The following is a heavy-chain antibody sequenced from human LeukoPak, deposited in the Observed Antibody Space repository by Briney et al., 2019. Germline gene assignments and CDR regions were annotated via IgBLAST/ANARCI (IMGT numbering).Heavy chain of an antibody. V-gene: IGHV4-31*03. CDR3: ARVDSSSWYWFDP. J-gene: IGHJ5*02. CDR2: IYYSGST. Sequence: SETLSLTCTVSGGSISSGGYYWSWIRQHPGKGLEWIGYIYYSGSTYYNPSLKSRVTISVDTSKNQFSLKLSSVTAADTAVYYCARVDSSSWYWFDPWGQGTLVTVSS. CDR1: GGSISSGGYY. D-gene: IGHD6-13*01.